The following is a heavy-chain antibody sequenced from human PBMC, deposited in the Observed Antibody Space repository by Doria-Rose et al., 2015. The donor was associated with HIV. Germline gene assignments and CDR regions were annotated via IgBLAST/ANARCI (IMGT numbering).Heavy chain of an antibody. D-gene: IGHD6-13*01. Sequence: QVTLKESGPVLVKPTETLTLTCTVSGASLSSPGMGVSWIRQPPGKALEWLANIFSDDERSYKTSLNSRLTISRGTSKSQVVLTMTDMVPVDTATYYCARIKSSRWYHKYYFDFWGQGTLVIVSA. CDR2: IFSDDER. CDR3: ARIKSSRWYHKYYFDF. J-gene: IGHJ4*02. V-gene: IGHV2-26*01. CDR1: GASLSSPGMG.